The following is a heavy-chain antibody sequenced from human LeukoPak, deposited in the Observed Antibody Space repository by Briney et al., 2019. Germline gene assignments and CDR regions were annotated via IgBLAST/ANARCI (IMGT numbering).Heavy chain of an antibody. CDR3: ARRGNWNYVLDY. CDR1: GGSISSSSYY. CDR2: IYYSGST. D-gene: IGHD1-7*01. Sequence: PSEALSLTCTVSGGSISSSSYYWGWIRQPPGKGLEWIGSIYYSGSTYYNPSLKSRVTISVDTSKNQFSLKLSSVTAADTAVYYCARRGNWNYVLDYWGQGALAIVSS. V-gene: IGHV4-39*01. J-gene: IGHJ4*02.